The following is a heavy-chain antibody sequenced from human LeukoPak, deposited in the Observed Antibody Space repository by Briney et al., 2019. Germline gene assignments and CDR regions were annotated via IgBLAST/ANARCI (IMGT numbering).Heavy chain of an antibody. CDR2: ISGSGGST. CDR3: AKTFSYGYADYYYYGMDV. Sequence: GGSLRLSCAASGFTFSSYAMSWVRQAPGKGLEWVSAISGSGGSTYYADSVKGRFTISRDNSKNTLYLQMNSLRAEDTAVYYCAKTFSYGYADYYYYGMDVWGQGTTVTVSS. D-gene: IGHD5-18*01. V-gene: IGHV3-23*01. CDR1: GFTFSSYA. J-gene: IGHJ6*02.